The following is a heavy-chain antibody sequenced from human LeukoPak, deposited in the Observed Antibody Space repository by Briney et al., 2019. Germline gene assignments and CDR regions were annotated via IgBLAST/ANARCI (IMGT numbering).Heavy chain of an antibody. CDR2: ISAYNGNT. D-gene: IGHD2-2*01. CDR3: ARDLLEVPAAIGSGDVY. J-gene: IGHJ4*02. Sequence: GASVKVSCKASGYTFTSYGISWVRQAPGQGLEWMGWISAYNGNTNYAQKLQGRVTMTTDTSTSTAYMELRSLRSDDTAVYYCARDLLEVPAAIGSGDVYWGQGTLVTVSS. CDR1: GYTFTSYG. V-gene: IGHV1-18*01.